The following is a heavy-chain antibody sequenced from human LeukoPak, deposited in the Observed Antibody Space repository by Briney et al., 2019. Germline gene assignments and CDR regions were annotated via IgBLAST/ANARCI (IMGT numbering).Heavy chain of an antibody. CDR3: VKASSSSPQYNWFDA. CDR1: GFAFYSYA. J-gene: IGHJ5*02. V-gene: IGHV3-23*01. CDR2: ISGSGEST. D-gene: IGHD6-6*01. Sequence: GGSLRLSCAASGFAFYSYAMSWVRQAPGKGLEWVSVISGSGESTFYADSVKGRFTISRDNSKTTLYLQMNSLRADDTALYYCVKASSSSPQYNWFDAWGQGTLVTVSS.